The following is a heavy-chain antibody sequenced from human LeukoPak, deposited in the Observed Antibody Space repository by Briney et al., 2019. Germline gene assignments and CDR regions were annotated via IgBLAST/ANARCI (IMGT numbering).Heavy chain of an antibody. J-gene: IGHJ4*02. CDR1: GGSISSGGYY. Sequence: SETLSLTCTVSGGSISSGGYYWSWIRQHPGKGLEWIGYIYYSGSTYYNPSLKSRVTISVDTSKNQFSLKLSSVTAADTAVYYCATLPPITIFGVVTPGDYWGQGTLVTVSS. D-gene: IGHD3-3*01. CDR2: IYYSGST. CDR3: ATLPPITIFGVVTPGDY. V-gene: IGHV4-31*03.